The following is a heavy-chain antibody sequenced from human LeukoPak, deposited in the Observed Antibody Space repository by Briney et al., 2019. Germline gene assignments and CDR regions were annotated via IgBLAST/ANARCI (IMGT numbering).Heavy chain of an antibody. CDR1: GFTFSTYA. D-gene: IGHD3-10*01. V-gene: IGHV3-23*01. J-gene: IGHJ6*03. CDR2: ISGSGGST. Sequence: GGSLRLSCAASGFTFSTYAMSWVRQAPGKGLEWVSGISGSGGSTYYADSVKGRFTISRDISKNTLYLQMNSLRAEDTAVYYCARVLSGRGSLCSYYYYMDVWGKGTTVTISS. CDR3: ARVLSGRGSLCSYYYYMDV.